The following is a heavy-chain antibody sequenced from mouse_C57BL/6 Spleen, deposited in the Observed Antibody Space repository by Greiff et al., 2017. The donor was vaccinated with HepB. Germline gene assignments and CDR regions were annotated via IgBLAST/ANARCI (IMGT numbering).Heavy chain of an antibody. D-gene: IGHD2-3*01. CDR2: ISDGGSYT. J-gene: IGHJ2*01. Sequence: EVKLVESGGGLVKPGGSLKLSCAASGFTFSSYAMSWVRQTPEKRLEWVATISDGGSYTYSPDNVKGRFPSSRDNAKNNLYLQMSHLKSEDTAMYYCARERGLLRYFDYWGQGTTLTVSS. V-gene: IGHV5-4*01. CDR3: ARERGLLRYFDY. CDR1: GFTFSSYA.